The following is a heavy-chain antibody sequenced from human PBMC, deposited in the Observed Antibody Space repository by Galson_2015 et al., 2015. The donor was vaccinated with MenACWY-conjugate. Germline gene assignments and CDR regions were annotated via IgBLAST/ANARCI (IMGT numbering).Heavy chain of an antibody. V-gene: IGHV3-30*02. CDR2: IRYDGGDK. J-gene: IGHJ5*02. CDR1: RFTFSSSG. D-gene: IGHD2-2*03. CDR3: AKDLGSNWFDP. Sequence: SLRLSCAASRFTFSSSGMHWVRQAPGKGLEWVAFIRYDGGDKYYADSVKGRFTISRDNSKNTLYLQMNSLRAEDTAVYYCAKDLGSNWFDPWGRGTLVTVSS.